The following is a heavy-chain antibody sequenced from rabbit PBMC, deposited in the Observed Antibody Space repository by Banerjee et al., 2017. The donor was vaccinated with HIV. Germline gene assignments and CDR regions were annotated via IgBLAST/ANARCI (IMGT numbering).Heavy chain of an antibody. V-gene: IGHV1S40*01. CDR3: ARDLAGVIGWNFNL. J-gene: IGHJ4*01. CDR1: GFSFTSSYY. CDR2: IAAGISGST. Sequence: QSLEESGGGLVQPEGSLTLTCTASGFSFTSSYYMCWVRQAPGKGLEWIACIAAGISGSTYYATWAKGRFTVSRTSSTTVTLQMTSLTAADTATYFCARDLAGVIGWNFNLWGPGTLVTVS. D-gene: IGHD4-1*01.